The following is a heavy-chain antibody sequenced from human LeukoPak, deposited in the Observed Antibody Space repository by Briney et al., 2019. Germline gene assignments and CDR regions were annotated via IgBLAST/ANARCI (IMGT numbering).Heavy chain of an antibody. CDR2: MNPNSGNT. V-gene: IGHV1-8*03. J-gene: IGHJ5*02. D-gene: IGHD1-7*01. CDR1: GYTFISYD. CDR3: ARGPRYNWNYGGWFDP. Sequence: ASVKVSCKASGYTFISYDINWVRQATGKGLEWMGWMNPNSGNTGYAQKFQGRVTITRNTSISTAYMELSSLISEDTAVYYCARGPRYNWNYGGWFDPWGQGSLVTVSS.